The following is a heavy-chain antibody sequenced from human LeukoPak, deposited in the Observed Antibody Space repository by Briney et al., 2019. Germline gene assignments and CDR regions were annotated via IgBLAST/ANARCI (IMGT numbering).Heavy chain of an antibody. CDR1: GFIFSNYW. D-gene: IGHD2-15*01. CDR3: ARLGYCSGGSCYRAFDI. J-gene: IGHJ3*02. Sequence: GGSLRLSCAASGFIFSNYWMSWVRQAPGKGLEWVAVISYDGSNKYYADSVKGRFTISRDNSKNTLYLQMNSLRAEDTAVYYCARLGYCSGGSCYRAFDIWGQGTMVTVSS. CDR2: ISYDGSNK. V-gene: IGHV3-30*03.